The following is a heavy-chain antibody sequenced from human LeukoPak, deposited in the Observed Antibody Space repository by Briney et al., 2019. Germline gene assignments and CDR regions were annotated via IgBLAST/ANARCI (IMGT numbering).Heavy chain of an antibody. CDR3: ARDLYSGLIAYAFDI. CDR2: ISYDGSNK. J-gene: IGHJ3*02. V-gene: IGHV3-30*04. Sequence: GGSLRLSCAASGFTFSSYAMHWVRQAPGKGLEWVTIISYDGSNKYYADSVKGRFTISRDNSKNTLYLQMNSLRAEDTAVYYCARDLYSGLIAYAFDIWGQGTMVTVSS. CDR1: GFTFSSYA. D-gene: IGHD5-12*01.